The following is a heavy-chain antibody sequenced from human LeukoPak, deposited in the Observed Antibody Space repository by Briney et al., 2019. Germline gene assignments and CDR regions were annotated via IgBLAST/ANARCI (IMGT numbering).Heavy chain of an antibody. CDR3: VRAHWTDAAI. Sequence: PGGSLRLSCAASGFTFSSYAMSWVRQAPGKGLEWVSSISSSSSYIYYADSVKGRFTISRDNAKNSLYLQMNSLTADDTAVYYCVRAHWTDAAIWGQGTLVTVSS. V-gene: IGHV3-21*01. J-gene: IGHJ4*02. CDR1: GFTFSSYA. D-gene: IGHD1-1*01. CDR2: ISSSSSYI.